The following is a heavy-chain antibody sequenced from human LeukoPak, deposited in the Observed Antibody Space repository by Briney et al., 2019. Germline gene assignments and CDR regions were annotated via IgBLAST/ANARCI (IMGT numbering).Heavy chain of an antibody. Sequence: GGSLRLSCAASGFTFTDYWMAWVRQAPGKGLEWVANIKQDGSVKYYVDSVKGRFTISRDNAQNSLYLQMNSLRAEDTAVYYCARDEPDYWGQGTLVTVS. J-gene: IGHJ4*02. CDR1: GFTFTDYW. CDR2: IKQDGSVK. CDR3: ARDEPDY. V-gene: IGHV3-7*01.